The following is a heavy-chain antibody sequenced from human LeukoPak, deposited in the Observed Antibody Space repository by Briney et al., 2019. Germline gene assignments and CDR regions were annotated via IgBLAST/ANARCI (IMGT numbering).Heavy chain of an antibody. J-gene: IGHJ4*02. CDR1: GFTFSDYY. CDR2: ISSSGSTI. V-gene: IGHV3-11*01. Sequence: NPGGSLRLSCVASGFTFSDYYMSWIRQAPGKGLEWVSYISSSGSTIYYADSVKGRFTISRDNAKNSLYLQMNSLRAEDTAVYYCARDYYYDSSGYYMDYWGQGTLVTVSS. D-gene: IGHD3-22*01. CDR3: ARDYYYDSSGYYMDY.